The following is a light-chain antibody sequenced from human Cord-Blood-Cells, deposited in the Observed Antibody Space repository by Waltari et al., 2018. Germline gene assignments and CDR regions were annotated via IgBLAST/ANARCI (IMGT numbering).Light chain of an antibody. Sequence: SYQLTQPLSGTVARGQTSRLTLVGTNIGSRNVHWYQQKPGQAPVLVIYRDSNRPSGIPERFSGSNSGNTATLTISRAQAGDEADYYCQVWDSSNVVFGGGTKLTVL. V-gene: IGLV3-9*01. CDR1: NIGSRN. J-gene: IGLJ2*01. CDR3: QVWDSSNVV. CDR2: RDS.